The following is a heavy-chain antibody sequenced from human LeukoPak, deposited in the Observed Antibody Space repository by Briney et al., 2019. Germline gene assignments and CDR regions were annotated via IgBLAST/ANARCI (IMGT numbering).Heavy chain of an antibody. V-gene: IGHV4-4*07. J-gene: IGHJ4*02. Sequence: SETLSLTCTVSGGSISSYYWSWIRQPAGKGLEWIGRIYTSGSTNYNPSLKSRVTISVDTSKNQFSLRLSSVTAADTAVYYCARLSSRDSSDYYIDYWGQGTLVTVSS. CDR2: IYTSGST. CDR1: GGSISSYY. CDR3: ARLSSRDSSDYYIDY. D-gene: IGHD3-22*01.